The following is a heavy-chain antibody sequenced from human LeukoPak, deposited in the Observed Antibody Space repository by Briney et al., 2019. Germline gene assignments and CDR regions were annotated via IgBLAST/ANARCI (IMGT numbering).Heavy chain of an antibody. J-gene: IGHJ4*02. Sequence: GGSLRLSCAASGFTFSSYAMHWVRQAPGKGLEWVANIKYDGSEKYSVDSVKGRFTISRDNAKNSLYLQMNSLRAEDTAVYYCARDSVTLFDYWGQGTLVTVSS. V-gene: IGHV3-7*01. CDR3: ARDSVTLFDY. CDR1: GFTFSSYA. CDR2: IKYDGSEK. D-gene: IGHD5/OR15-5a*01.